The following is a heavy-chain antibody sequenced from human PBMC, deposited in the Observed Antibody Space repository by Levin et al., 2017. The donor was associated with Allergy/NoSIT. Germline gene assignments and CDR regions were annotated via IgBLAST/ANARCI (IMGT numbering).Heavy chain of an antibody. CDR1: GFTFTSSA. D-gene: IGHD4-17*01. V-gene: IGHV1-58*01. J-gene: IGHJ2*01. Sequence: KISCKASGFTFTSSAVQWVRQARGQRLEWIGWIVVGSGNTNYAQKFQERVTITRDMSTSTAYMELSSLRSEDTAVYYCAAGLTTSSYWYFDLWGRGTLVTVSS. CDR3: AAGLTTSSYWYFDL. CDR2: IVVGSGNT.